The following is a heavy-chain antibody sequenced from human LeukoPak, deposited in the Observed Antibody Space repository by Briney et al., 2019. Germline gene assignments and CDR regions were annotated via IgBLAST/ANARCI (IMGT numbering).Heavy chain of an antibody. J-gene: IGHJ4*02. Sequence: GGSLRLSCAASGFTFSSYSMNWVRQAPGKGLEWVSYVSSSSSTIYYADSVKGRFTISRDNAKNSLYLQMNSLRAEDTAVYYCARDLRIAAAANYFDYWGQGTLVTVSS. CDR1: GFTFSSYS. CDR3: ARDLRIAAAANYFDY. V-gene: IGHV3-48*01. D-gene: IGHD6-13*01. CDR2: VSSSSSTI.